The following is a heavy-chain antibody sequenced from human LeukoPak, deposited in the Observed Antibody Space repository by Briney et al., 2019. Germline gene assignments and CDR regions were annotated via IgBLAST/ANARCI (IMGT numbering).Heavy chain of an antibody. J-gene: IGHJ4*02. CDR1: GGSFSGYY. CDR3: ARRRGKIDY. Sequence: PSETLSLTCAVYGGSFSGYYWSWMRQPPGKGLEWIGEINHSGSTNYNPSLKSRVTISVDTSKNQFSLKLSAVTAADTAVYYCARRRGKIDYWGQGTLVTVSS. V-gene: IGHV4-34*01. CDR2: INHSGST.